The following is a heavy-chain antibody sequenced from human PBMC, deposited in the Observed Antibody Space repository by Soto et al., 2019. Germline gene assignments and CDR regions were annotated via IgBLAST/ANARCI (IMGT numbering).Heavy chain of an antibody. Sequence: GESLKISCKGSGYTFTSFWIGWVRQMPGKGLEWMGVIYPGDSDATYSPSFQGQVTISADRSSSTAYLQWSSLKASDTAMYFCARRVGYTYAYWVDYWGQGTLVTVSS. CDR1: GYTFTSFW. CDR2: IYPGDSDA. J-gene: IGHJ4*02. V-gene: IGHV5-51*01. CDR3: ARRVGYTYAYWVDY. D-gene: IGHD5-18*01.